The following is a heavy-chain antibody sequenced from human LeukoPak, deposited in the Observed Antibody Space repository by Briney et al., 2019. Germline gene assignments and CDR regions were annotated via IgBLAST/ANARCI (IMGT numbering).Heavy chain of an antibody. CDR1: GFTFSRYA. Sequence: GGSLRLSCAASGFTFSRYAMSWIRQAPGKGLEWVLAISGSGGSTYYADSVKGRFTISRDNSKNTLYLQMNSLRAEDTAVYYCAKDRLRQPADYWGQGTLVTVSS. CDR2: ISGSGGST. CDR3: AKDRLRQPADY. J-gene: IGHJ4*02. D-gene: IGHD2-2*01. V-gene: IGHV3-23*01.